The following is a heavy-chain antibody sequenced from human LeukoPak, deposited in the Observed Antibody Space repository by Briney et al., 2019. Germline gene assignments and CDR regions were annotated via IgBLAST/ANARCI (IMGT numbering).Heavy chain of an antibody. J-gene: IGHJ1*01. CDR2: ISSSSSHM. Sequence: GGSLRLSCAASGFTFNSYSMYWVRQAPGKGLEWVSSISSSSSHMFYADSVKGRFSISRDNANKSLYLQMNSLRAEDTAVYYCVRGSGSSYGYYFLHWGQGTLVTVSS. CDR1: GFTFNSYS. CDR3: VRGSGSSYGYYFLH. V-gene: IGHV3-21*01. D-gene: IGHD1-26*01.